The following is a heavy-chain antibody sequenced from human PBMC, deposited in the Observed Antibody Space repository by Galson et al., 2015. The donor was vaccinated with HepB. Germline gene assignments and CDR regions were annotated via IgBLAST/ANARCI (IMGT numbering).Heavy chain of an antibody. J-gene: IGHJ4*02. Sequence: SLRLSCAASGFAFNDYAMHWVRQAPGKGLEWVAVIWYDGTNKFYRDSVKGRFSVSRDDSQNTVYLQMRGLRAEDTDVYYCAKDSNRHTVPYYFDNWGQGTLFTRSS. D-gene: IGHD2/OR15-2a*01. CDR1: GFAFNDYA. CDR2: IWYDGTNK. V-gene: IGHV3-30*18. CDR3: AKDSNRHTVPYYFDN.